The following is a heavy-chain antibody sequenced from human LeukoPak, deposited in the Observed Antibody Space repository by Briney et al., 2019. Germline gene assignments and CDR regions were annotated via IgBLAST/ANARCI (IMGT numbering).Heavy chain of an antibody. CDR2: INSDGSGT. CDR3: AVPRIGNYYGMDV. V-gene: IGHV3-74*01. D-gene: IGHD3-10*01. Sequence: PGGTVRLSCAASGFTFSTNWMHWVRHAQGKGRVWVLRINSDGSGTIYADPVKGRFTISRDNAKNTLYLQMNSLRAEDTAVYYCAVPRIGNYYGMDVWGQGTTVTVSS. J-gene: IGHJ6*02. CDR1: GFTFSTNW.